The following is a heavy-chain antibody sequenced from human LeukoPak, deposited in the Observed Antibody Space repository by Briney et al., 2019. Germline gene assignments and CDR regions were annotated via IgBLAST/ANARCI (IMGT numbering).Heavy chain of an antibody. CDR3: ARGCDNSGYYCDY. CDR1: GFSFNNSE. D-gene: IGHD6-19*01. J-gene: IGHJ4*02. CDR2: ISSTGYTI. Sequence: PGGSLRLSCAASGFSFNNSEMYWVRQAPGKGLEWVSYISSTGYTIYYADSVKGRFTISRDNAKNSLFLQMNSLRVEDTAVYFCARGCDNSGYYCDYWGQGTLVTVSS. V-gene: IGHV3-48*03.